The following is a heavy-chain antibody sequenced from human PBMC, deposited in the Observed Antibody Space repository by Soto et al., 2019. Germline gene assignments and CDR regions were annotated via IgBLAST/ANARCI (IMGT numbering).Heavy chain of an antibody. Sequence: GGSLRLSCAASGFTFSTYGMSWVRQAPGKGLEWVSAVSASGGSTYYADSVKGRFTISRDNSKNTLYLQMHSLTAEDTAIYYSANAIFGVVPPRWLYWGRGTLVTVSS. V-gene: IGHV3-23*01. D-gene: IGHD3-3*01. CDR2: VSASGGST. CDR1: GFTFSTYG. CDR3: ANAIFGVVPPRWLY. J-gene: IGHJ4*02.